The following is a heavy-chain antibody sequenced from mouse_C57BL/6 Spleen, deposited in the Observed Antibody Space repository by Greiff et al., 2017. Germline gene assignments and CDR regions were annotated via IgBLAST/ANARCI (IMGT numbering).Heavy chain of an antibody. D-gene: IGHD1-1*01. J-gene: IGHJ4*01. CDR1: GFSLTSYG. CDR3: ARHPYYYGSSYASYYAMDY. Sequence: VMLVESGPGLVAPSQSLSITCTVSGFSLTSYGVHWVRQPPGKGLEWLVVIWSDGSTTYNSALKSRLSISKDNSKSQVFLKMNSLQTDDTAMYYCARHPYYYGSSYASYYAMDYWGQGTSVTVSS. CDR2: IWSDGST. V-gene: IGHV2-6-1*01.